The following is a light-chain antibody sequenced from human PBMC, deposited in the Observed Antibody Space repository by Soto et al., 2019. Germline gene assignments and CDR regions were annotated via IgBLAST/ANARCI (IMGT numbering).Light chain of an antibody. Sequence: DIQMTQSPSSLSASVEDRVIITCRASQSISNHLNWYQQKPGKAPKLLIYAASSLQSGVPSRFSGSGSGTDFTFTISSLQPEDFATYYCQQSYNTPPWTFGQGTKVDIK. J-gene: IGKJ1*01. CDR1: QSISNH. CDR2: AAS. CDR3: QQSYNTPPWT. V-gene: IGKV1-39*01.